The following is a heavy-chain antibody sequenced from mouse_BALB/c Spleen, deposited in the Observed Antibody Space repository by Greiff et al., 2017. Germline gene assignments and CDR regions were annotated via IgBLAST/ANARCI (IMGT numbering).Heavy chain of an antibody. CDR1: GFSLTSYG. CDR3: ARDRYEAFAY. J-gene: IGHJ3*01. D-gene: IGHD1-1*01. Sequence: VKLMESGPGLVAPSQSLSITCTVSGFSLTSYGVHWVRQPPGKGLEWLGVIWAGGSTNYNSALMSRLSISKDNSKSQVFLKMNSLQTDDTAMYYCARDRYEAFAYWGQGTLVTVSA. V-gene: IGHV2-9*02. CDR2: IWAGGST.